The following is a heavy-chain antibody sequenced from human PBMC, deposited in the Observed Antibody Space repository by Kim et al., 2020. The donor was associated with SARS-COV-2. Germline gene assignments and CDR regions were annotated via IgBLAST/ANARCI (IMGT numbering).Heavy chain of an antibody. Sequence: SPSLKSRVTISVDTSKNQFSLKLSSVTAADTAVYYCAGHINWGILSAFDIWGQGTMVTVSS. D-gene: IGHD7-27*01. CDR3: AGHINWGILSAFDI. V-gene: IGHV4-61*07. J-gene: IGHJ3*02.